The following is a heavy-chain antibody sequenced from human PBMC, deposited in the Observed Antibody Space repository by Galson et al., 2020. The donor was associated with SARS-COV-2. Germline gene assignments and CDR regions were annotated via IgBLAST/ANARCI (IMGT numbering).Heavy chain of an antibody. J-gene: IGHJ6*03. Sequence: GESLKISCKASGYTFTSYGISWVRQAPGQGLEWMGWISAYNGNTNYAQKLQGRVTMTTDTSTSTAYMELRSLRSDDTAVYYCARVPRVWFGGPHENDYYYYMDVWGKGTTVTVSS. CDR2: ISAYNGNT. V-gene: IGHV1-18*01. CDR1: GYTFTSYG. CDR3: ARVPRVWFGGPHENDYYYYMDV. D-gene: IGHD3-10*01.